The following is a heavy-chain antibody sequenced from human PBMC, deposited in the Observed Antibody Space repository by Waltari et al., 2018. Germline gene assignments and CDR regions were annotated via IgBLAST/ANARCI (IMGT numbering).Heavy chain of an antibody. CDR3: ARGGESSTSCQAC. CDR2: IWYDGSNK. CDR1: GFTFSSHG. Sequence: QVQLVESGGGVVQPGRSLRLSCAASGFTFSSHGMHGVRQAPGKGLEWVAVIWYDGSNKYYADSVKGRFTISRDNSKNTLYLQMNSLRAEDTAVYYCARGGESSTSCQACWGQGTLVTVSS. D-gene: IGHD2-2*01. J-gene: IGHJ4*02. V-gene: IGHV3-33*01.